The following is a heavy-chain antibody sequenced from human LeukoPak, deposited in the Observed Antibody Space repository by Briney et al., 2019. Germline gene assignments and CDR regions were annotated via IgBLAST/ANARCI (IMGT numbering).Heavy chain of an antibody. V-gene: IGHV3-74*01. D-gene: IGHD1-1*01. CDR2: LAADGSGT. CDR1: GLIYSWYA. J-gene: IGHJ4*01. CDR3: ARDGFTGPTTAYLDH. Sequence: GGALRLSCAASGLIYSWYALHWVRQTPAMGLVWVSRLAADGSGTNYADSVKGRFTISRDNAKNTVYLQKSSLRAEDTAVYYCARDGFTGPTTAYLDHWGQGTLVTVSS.